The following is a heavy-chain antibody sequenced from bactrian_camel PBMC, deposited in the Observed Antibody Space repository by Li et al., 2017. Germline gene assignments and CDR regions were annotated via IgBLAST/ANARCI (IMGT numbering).Heavy chain of an antibody. CDR2: IGGTGATT. CDR1: AFAFSNYA. CDR3: ATVPSYGGDSCGQVLTEYNY. J-gene: IGHJ4*01. D-gene: IGHD6*01. V-gene: IGHV3S40*01. Sequence: VQLVESGGGLVEPGGFLRLSCAASAFAFSNYAMSWVRQAPGKGLEWVSAIGGTGATTYYRNSVKGRFTISRDNTRNTVYLQMHSLKPEDSAMYYCATVPSYGGDSCGQVLTEYNYLGQGTQVTVS.